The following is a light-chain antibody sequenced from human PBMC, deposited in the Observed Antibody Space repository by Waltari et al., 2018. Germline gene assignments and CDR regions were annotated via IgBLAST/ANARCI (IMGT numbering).Light chain of an antibody. CDR1: QSLRRD. CDR3: QQYHDWPRT. Sequence: EILLTQSPATLSVSPGDRATLFCRASQSLRRDLAWYQQKPGQAPRLLVYDASTREVGVPDRFSGSGSRTEFTLTISSLQSEDSAVYYCQQYHDWPRTFGQGTKEEIK. V-gene: IGKV3-15*01. J-gene: IGKJ1*01. CDR2: DAS.